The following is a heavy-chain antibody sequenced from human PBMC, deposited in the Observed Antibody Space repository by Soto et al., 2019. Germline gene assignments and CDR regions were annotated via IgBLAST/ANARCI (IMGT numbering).Heavy chain of an antibody. CDR3: ARVSWREKYGMDV. V-gene: IGHV3-11*01. CDR2: ITFSGNTV. CDR1: GFTFSDSY. J-gene: IGHJ6*02. Sequence: GGSLRLSCAASGFTFSDSYMSWIRQAPGKGLEWISYITFSGNTVYYADSLKGRFTISRDNAKNSLYLQMNRLRAEDTAVYYCARVSWREKYGMDVWCQGTTVTVSS.